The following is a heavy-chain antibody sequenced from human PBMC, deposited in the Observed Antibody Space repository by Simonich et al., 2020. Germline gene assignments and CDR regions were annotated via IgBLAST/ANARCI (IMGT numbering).Heavy chain of an antibody. CDR3: ARDGLGTAHYYYMDV. V-gene: IGHV3-7*01. D-gene: IGHD7-27*01. Sequence: EVQLVESGGGLVQPGGSLRLSCAASGFTFSSYWMSWVRQAPGKGLEWVANIKQDGSEKYYVDSVKGRFTISRDNAKNSLYLQMNSLRAEDTAVYYCARDGLGTAHYYYMDVWGKGTTVTVSS. CDR1: GFTFSSYW. CDR2: IKQDGSEK. J-gene: IGHJ6*03.